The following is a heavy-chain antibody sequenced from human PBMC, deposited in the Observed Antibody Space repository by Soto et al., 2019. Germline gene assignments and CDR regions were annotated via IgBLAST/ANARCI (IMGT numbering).Heavy chain of an antibody. V-gene: IGHV3-9*01. Sequence: EVQLVESGGGLVQPGRSLRLSCAASGFTFDDYAMHWVRQAPGKGLEWVSGISWNSGSIGYADSVKGRVTISRDNAKNSLYLQMNSLGAEDTVLYYCAKDVSTVTTFAFDIWGQGKMVTVS. J-gene: IGHJ3*02. CDR3: AKDVSTVTTFAFDI. CDR2: ISWNSGSI. CDR1: GFTFDDYA. D-gene: IGHD4-17*01.